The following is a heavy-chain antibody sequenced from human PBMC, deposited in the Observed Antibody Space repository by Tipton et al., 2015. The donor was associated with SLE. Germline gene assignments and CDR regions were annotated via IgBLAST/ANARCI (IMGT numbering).Heavy chain of an antibody. V-gene: IGHV3-21*01. CDR1: GFTFSSYS. CDR3: ARGRPDTAMGY. D-gene: IGHD5-18*01. J-gene: IGHJ4*02. Sequence: SGFTFSSYSMNWVRQAPGKGLEWVSSISSSSSYIYYADSVKGRFTISRDNAKNSLYLQMNSLRAEDTAVYYCARGRPDTAMGYWGQGTLVTVPS. CDR2: ISSSSSYI.